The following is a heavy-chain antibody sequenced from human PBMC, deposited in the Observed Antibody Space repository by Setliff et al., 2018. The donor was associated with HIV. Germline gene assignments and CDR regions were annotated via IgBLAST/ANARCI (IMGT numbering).Heavy chain of an antibody. J-gene: IGHJ3*02. D-gene: IGHD1-26*01. Sequence: PSETLSLTCTVSGGSISSGYYYWSWIRQHPGKGLEWIGYIYYSGSTYYNPSLKSRLTISVDTSKNQFSLKLSSVTAADTAVYYCAREWELHQGGAFDIWGQGTMVTVSS. CDR1: GGSISSGYYY. CDR2: IYYSGST. CDR3: AREWELHQGGAFDI. V-gene: IGHV4-31*03.